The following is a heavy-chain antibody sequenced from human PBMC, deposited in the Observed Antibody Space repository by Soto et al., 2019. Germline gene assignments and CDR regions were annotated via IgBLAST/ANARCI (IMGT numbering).Heavy chain of an antibody. V-gene: IGHV3-23*01. D-gene: IGHD4-17*01. Sequence: GGSLRLSCAASGFTFSSYAMSWVRQAPGKGLEWVSAISGSGGSTYYEDSVKGRFTISRDNSKNTLYLQMNSLRAEDRAVYYGAKDSIAHYGEEDYCDYGGQGTLGNVS. J-gene: IGHJ4*02. CDR2: ISGSGGST. CDR3: AKDSIAHYGEEDYCDY. CDR1: GFTFSSYA.